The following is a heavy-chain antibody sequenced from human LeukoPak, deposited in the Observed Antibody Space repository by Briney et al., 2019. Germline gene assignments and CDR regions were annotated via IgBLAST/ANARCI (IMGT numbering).Heavy chain of an antibody. V-gene: IGHV4-39*01. CDR3: ARHLSSSSSPGGLDY. CDR1: GGSISSSSYY. J-gene: IGHJ4*02. Sequence: PSETLSLTCTVSGGSISSSSYYWGWIRQPAGKGLEWIGSIYYSGSTYYNPSLKSRVTISVDTSKNQFSLKLSSVTAADTAVYYCARHLSSSSSPGGLDYWGQGTLVTVSS. D-gene: IGHD6-13*01. CDR2: IYYSGST.